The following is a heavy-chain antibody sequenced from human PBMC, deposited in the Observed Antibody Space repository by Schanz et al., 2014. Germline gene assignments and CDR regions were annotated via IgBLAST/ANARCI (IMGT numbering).Heavy chain of an antibody. CDR1: GFTFSNYG. V-gene: IGHV3-48*01. D-gene: IGHD3-22*01. Sequence: VQLVESGGDLVKPGGSLRLSCEASGFTFSNYGMNWVRQAPEKGLEWVSYISSSSSTIYYADSVKGRFTISRDNAKNTLYLQMNSLRAKDTGVYYCARGREVVPTIFDVWGRRTMVTVSS. CDR2: ISSSSSTI. J-gene: IGHJ3*01. CDR3: ARGREVVPTIFDV.